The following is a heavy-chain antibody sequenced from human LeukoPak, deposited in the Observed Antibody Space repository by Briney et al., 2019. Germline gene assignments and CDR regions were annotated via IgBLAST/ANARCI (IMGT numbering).Heavy chain of an antibody. V-gene: IGHV6-1*01. Sequence: SQTLSLTCAISGDSVSSNSAAWNWIRQSPSRGLEWLGRTYYRSKWYNDYAVSVKSRITINPDTSKNQFSLQLNSVTPEDTAVYYCARGGGKAGNNWFDPWGQGNLVTVSS. CDR2: TYYRSKWYN. J-gene: IGHJ5*02. D-gene: IGHD6-19*01. CDR3: ARGGGKAGNNWFDP. CDR1: GDSVSSNSAA.